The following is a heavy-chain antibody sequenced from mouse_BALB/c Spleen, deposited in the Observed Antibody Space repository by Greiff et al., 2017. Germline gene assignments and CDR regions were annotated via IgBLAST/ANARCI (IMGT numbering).Heavy chain of an antibody. CDR1: GFTFSDYY. CDR2: ISDGGSYT. Sequence: DVQLVESGGGLVKPGGSLKLSCAASGFTFSDYYMYWVRQTPEKRLEWVATISDGGSYTYYPDSVKGRFTISRDNAKNNLYLQMSSLKSEDTAMYYCARGGGTMITTAWFAYWGQGTLVTVSA. J-gene: IGHJ3*01. D-gene: IGHD2-4*01. V-gene: IGHV5-4*02. CDR3: ARGGGTMITTAWFAY.